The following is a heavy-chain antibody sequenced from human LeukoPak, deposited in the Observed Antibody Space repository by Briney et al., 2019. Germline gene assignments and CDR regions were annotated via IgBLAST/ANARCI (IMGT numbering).Heavy chain of an antibody. Sequence: GGSLRLSCAASGFTFNSYWRHWVRQGPGKGLVWVSRINSDGTTTTYADSVKGRFTISRDNAKNTLYLQVNSLRAEDTAVYYCARAGQGFDSWGQGTLVTVSS. V-gene: IGHV3-74*01. CDR2: INSDGTTT. CDR1: GFTFNSYW. CDR3: ARAGQGFDS. J-gene: IGHJ5*01.